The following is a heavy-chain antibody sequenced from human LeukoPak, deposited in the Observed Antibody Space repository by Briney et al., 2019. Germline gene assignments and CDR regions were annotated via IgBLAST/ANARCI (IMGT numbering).Heavy chain of an antibody. CDR2: SRNRAKSYTT. CDR1: GFTFSDHY. V-gene: IGHV3-72*01. J-gene: IGHJ4*02. D-gene: IGHD6-13*01. CDR3: SRDAAGDH. Sequence: GGSLRLSCAVSGFTFSDHYMDWVRQAPGKGLEWVGRSRNRAKSYTTDYAASVKGRFTISRDDSKSTLYLQMNSLETEDTAVYYCSRDAAGDHWGQGTLVSVSS.